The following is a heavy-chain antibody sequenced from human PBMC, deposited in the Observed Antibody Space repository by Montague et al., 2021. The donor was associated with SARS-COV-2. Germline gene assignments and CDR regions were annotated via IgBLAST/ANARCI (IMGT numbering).Heavy chain of an antibody. CDR3: ARVGRQQLVRLSGMDV. Sequence: SETRSLTCTVSGGSISSSSYYWGWIRQPPGKGLEWIGSIYYSGSTYHNPSLKSRVTISVDTSKNQFSLKLSSVTAADTAVYYCARVGRQQLVRLSGMDVWGQGTLVTVSS. D-gene: IGHD6-13*01. CDR1: GGSISSSSYY. CDR2: IYYSGST. V-gene: IGHV4-39*07. J-gene: IGHJ4*02.